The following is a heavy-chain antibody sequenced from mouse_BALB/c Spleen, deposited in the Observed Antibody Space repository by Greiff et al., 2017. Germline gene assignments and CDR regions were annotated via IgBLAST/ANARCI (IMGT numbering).Heavy chain of an antibody. Sequence: EVKLVESGGGLVQPGGSLKLSCAASGFTFSSYTMSWVRQTPEKRLEWVAYISNGGGSTYYPDTVKGRFTISRDNAKNTLYLQMSSLKSEDTAMYYCARQELRPYWYFDVWGAGTTVTVSS. CDR1: GFTFSSYT. D-gene: IGHD1-1*01. V-gene: IGHV5-12-2*01. CDR2: ISNGGGST. CDR3: ARQELRPYWYFDV. J-gene: IGHJ1*01.